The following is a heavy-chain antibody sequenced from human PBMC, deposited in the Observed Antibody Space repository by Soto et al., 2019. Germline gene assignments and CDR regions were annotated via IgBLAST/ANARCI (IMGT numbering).Heavy chain of an antibody. CDR3: ARDARGTRGFDEMDI. CDR1: GYIFTGYH. D-gene: IGHD3-9*01. V-gene: IGHV1-2*02. CDR2: INPNSGDT. J-gene: IGHJ6*02. Sequence: AASVNVSCKASGYIFTGYHIHWVRQAPGRGLEWMGWINPNSGDTEYAQNFQGRVTMTRDTSFNLVYMEMSGLMSDDTAVYYCARDARGTRGFDEMDIWGQGTTVTVSS.